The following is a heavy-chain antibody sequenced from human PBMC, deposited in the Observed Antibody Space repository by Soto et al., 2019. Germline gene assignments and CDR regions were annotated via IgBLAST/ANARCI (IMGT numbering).Heavy chain of an antibody. CDR3: ARRWLGVLGL. CDR2: INQDGSEK. V-gene: IGHV3-7*01. Sequence: EVQLVESGGGLVQPGESLRLSCAASGYTFSSYWMSWVRQAPEKGLEWVANINQDGSEKYYLDSVKGRFTVPRDNAKNSLYLQMNSLRAEDTAVYYCARRWLGVLGLWGRGTLVTVSS. CDR1: GYTFSSYW. J-gene: IGHJ2*01. D-gene: IGHD2-8*01.